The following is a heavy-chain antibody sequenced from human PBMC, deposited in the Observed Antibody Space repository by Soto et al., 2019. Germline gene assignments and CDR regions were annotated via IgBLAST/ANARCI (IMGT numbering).Heavy chain of an antibody. Sequence: PLQTQSVTCTVSGGSIISHDWSWIRQTPGKGLEWIGYMYHSGSTYYNPSLKSRVTISIDRSKNQFSLKLSSVTAADTAVYYCVTVPDYWGQGTLDTVFS. CDR3: VTVPDY. CDR1: GGSIISHD. J-gene: IGHJ4*02. V-gene: IGHV4-30-2*01. CDR2: MYHSGST. D-gene: IGHD2-2*01.